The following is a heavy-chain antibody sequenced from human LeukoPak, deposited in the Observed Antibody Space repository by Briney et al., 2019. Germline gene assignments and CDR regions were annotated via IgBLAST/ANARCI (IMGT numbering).Heavy chain of an antibody. Sequence: GRSLRLSCAASGFTFDDYAMHWVRQAPGKGLEWVSGISWNSGSIGYAGSVKGRFTISRDNAKNSLYLQMSSLRAEDTALYYCAKGQYSNGLKNFDYWGQGTLVTVSS. V-gene: IGHV3-9*01. J-gene: IGHJ4*02. CDR2: ISWNSGSI. D-gene: IGHD6-25*01. CDR1: GFTFDDYA. CDR3: AKGQYSNGLKNFDY.